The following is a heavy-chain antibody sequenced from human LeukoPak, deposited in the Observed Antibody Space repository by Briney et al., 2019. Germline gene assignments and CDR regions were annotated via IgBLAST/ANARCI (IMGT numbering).Heavy chain of an antibody. V-gene: IGHV3-20*04. CDR2: INWNGGST. J-gene: IGHJ3*02. CDR3: ARARTYYYDSSGYYGAFDI. D-gene: IGHD3-22*01. CDR1: GFTFSDYT. Sequence: GGSLRLSCAASGFTFSDYTMSWVRQAPGKGLEWVSGINWNGGSTGYADSVKGRFTISRDNAKNSLYLQMNSLRAEDTALYYCARARTYYYDSSGYYGAFDIWGQGTMVTVSS.